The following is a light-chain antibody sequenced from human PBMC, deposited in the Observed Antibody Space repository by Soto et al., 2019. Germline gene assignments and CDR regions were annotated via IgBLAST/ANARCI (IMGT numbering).Light chain of an antibody. CDR2: DTS. J-gene: IGKJ2*01. CDR1: QSVSRS. CDR3: QQRSDWPRT. Sequence: EIVLTQSPATLSLSPGERATLSCRASQSVSRSLAWYQQKPGQAPGLIIYDTSKRATGIPARFSGSGSGTDFSLTTSSLEPEDFAVYYCQQRSDWPRTFGQGTKLEVK. V-gene: IGKV3-11*01.